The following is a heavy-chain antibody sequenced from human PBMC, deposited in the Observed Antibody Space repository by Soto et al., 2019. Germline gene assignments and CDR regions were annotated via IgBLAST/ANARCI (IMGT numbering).Heavy chain of an antibody. J-gene: IGHJ3*02. V-gene: IGHV3-23*01. CDR3: AKVTGGIVLFVYAMDAFDI. CDR2: ISGSGGST. D-gene: IGHD2-8*01. CDR1: GFTFSSYA. Sequence: GGSLRLSCAASGFTFSSYAMSWVRQAPGKGLEWVSAISGSGGSTYYADSVKGRFTISRDNSKNTLYLQMNSLRAEDTAVYYCAKVTGGIVLFVYAMDAFDIWGQGTMVTVSS.